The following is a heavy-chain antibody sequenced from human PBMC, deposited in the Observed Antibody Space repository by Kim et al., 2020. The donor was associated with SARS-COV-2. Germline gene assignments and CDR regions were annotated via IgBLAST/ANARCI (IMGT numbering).Heavy chain of an antibody. J-gene: IGHJ4*02. CDR1: GGSFSGYY. Sequence: SETLSLTCAVYGGSFSGYYWSWIRQPPGKGLEWIGEINHSGSTNYNPSLKSRVTISVDTSKNQFSLKLSSVTAADTAVYYCASLVPASRAPRLKNTATLDWGQGTLVTVSS. CDR3: ASLVPASRAPRLKNTATLD. CDR2: INHSGST. V-gene: IGHV4-34*01. D-gene: IGHD5-18*01.